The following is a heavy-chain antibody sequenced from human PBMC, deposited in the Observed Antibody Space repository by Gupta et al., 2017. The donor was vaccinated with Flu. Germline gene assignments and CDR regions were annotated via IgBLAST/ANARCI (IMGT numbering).Heavy chain of an antibody. CDR2: IDPKTGGT. CDR1: GYISNDHY. J-gene: IGHJ5*02. Sequence: ASGYISNDHYIHWVRQAPGQGPVWLGRIDPKTGGTSYADEFQGRVAMTWDTSITTAYMELGSLRFDDTAVYFCARRALRIHSWMDPWGQGTLVTVSS. CDR3: ARRALRIHSWMDP. D-gene: IGHD1-26*01. V-gene: IGHV1-2*06.